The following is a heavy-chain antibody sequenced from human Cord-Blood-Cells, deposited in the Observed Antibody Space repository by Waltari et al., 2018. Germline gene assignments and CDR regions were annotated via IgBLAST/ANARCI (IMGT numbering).Heavy chain of an antibody. CDR1: GYTFTSYY. CDR3: ARDLYCSSTSCYHFDY. Sequence: QVQLVQSGAEVKKPGASVKVSCKASGYTFTSYYMHWVRQDRGQGLEWMGIINPSSGSTSYAQKFQGRVTMTRDTSTSTVYMELSSLRSEDTAVYYCARDLYCSSTSCYHFDYWGQGTLVTVSS. V-gene: IGHV1-46*01. CDR2: INPSSGST. J-gene: IGHJ4*02. D-gene: IGHD2-2*01.